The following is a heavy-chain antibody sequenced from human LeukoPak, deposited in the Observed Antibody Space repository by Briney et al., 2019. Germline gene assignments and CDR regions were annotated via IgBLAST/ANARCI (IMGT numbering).Heavy chain of an antibody. J-gene: IGHJ4*02. CDR2: INHSGST. V-gene: IGHV4-34*01. CDR1: GGSFSGYY. CDR3: ARKGMLWSPYYFDY. D-gene: IGHD5-18*01. Sequence: PSETLSLTCAVYGGSFSGYYWSWIRQPPGKGLEWVGEINHSGSTNYNPSLKSRVTISVHTSKNQFSLKLSAVTAADTAVYYCARKGMLWSPYYFDYWGQGTLVTVSS.